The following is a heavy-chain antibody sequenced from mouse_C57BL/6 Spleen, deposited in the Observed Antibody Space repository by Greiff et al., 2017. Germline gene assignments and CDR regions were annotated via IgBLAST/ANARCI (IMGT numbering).Heavy chain of an antibody. CDR2: IYPGSGNT. J-gene: IGHJ3*01. CDR1: GYTFTDYY. Sequence: QVQLQQSGAELVRPGASVKLSCKASGYTFTDYYINWVKQRPGQGLEWIARIYPGSGNTYYNEKFKGKATLTAEKSSSTAYMQLSSLTSEASAVYFCAGWFDSSGSPWFAYWGQGTLVTVSA. D-gene: IGHD3-2*02. V-gene: IGHV1-76*01. CDR3: AGWFDSSGSPWFAY.